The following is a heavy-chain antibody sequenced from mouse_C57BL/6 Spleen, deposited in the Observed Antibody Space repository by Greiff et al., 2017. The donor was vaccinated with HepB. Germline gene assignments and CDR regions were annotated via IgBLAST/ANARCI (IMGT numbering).Heavy chain of an antibody. V-gene: IGHV1-82*01. J-gene: IGHJ4*01. CDR3: ARPGNYYAMDY. CDR1: GYAFSSSW. Sequence: VQLQQSGPELVKPGASVKISCKASGYAFSSSWMNWVKQRPGKGLEWIGRIYPGDGDTNYNGKFKGKATLTADKSSSTAYMQLSSLTSEDSAVYFCARPGNYYAMDYWGQGTSVTVSS. D-gene: IGHD4-1*01. CDR2: IYPGDGDT.